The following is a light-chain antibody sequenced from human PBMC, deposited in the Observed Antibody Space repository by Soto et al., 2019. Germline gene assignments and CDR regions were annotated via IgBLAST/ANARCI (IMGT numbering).Light chain of an antibody. J-gene: IGKJ1*01. V-gene: IGKV1-9*01. Sequence: IQLTQSPSSLXXSXXXXVXXXXRASQGIGSYLAWYQQKPGKAPKLLIYAASTLQSGVPSRFSGSGSGTDFTLTISGLQPDDFTTYYCQQYTSYSRAFGQGTKVDIK. CDR2: AAS. CDR3: QQYTSYSRA. CDR1: QGIGSY.